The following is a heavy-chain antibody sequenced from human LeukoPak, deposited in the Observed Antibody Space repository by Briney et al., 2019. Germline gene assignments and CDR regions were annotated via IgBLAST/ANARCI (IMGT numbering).Heavy chain of an antibody. J-gene: IGHJ4*02. V-gene: IGHV4-34*01. D-gene: IGHD3-22*01. CDR2: INHSGST. CDR3: AIMPPYYYDSSGYYYGNDY. CDR1: GGSFSGYY. Sequence: SETLSLTCAVYGGSFSGYYWSWIRQPPGKGLEWIGEINHSGSTNYNPSLKSRVTISVDTSKNQFSLRLSSVTAADTAVYYCAIMPPYYYDSSGYYYGNDYWGQGTLVTVSS.